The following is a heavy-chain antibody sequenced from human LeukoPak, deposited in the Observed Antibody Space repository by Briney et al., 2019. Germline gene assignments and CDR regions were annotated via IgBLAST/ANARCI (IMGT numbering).Heavy chain of an antibody. J-gene: IGHJ1*01. CDR1: GFTFGDYA. Sequence: GGSLRLSCTASGFTFGDYAMSWFRQAPGKGLEWVGFIRSKAYGGTTEYAASVKGRFTISRDDSKSIAYLQMNSLKTEDTAVYYCARGGLRGSYYEYFHHWGQGTLVSVSS. CDR3: ARGGLRGSYYEYFHH. CDR2: IRSKAYGGTT. V-gene: IGHV3-49*03. D-gene: IGHD1-26*01.